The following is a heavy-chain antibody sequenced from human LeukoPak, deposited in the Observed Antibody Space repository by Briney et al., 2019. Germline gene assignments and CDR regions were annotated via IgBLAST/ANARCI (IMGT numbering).Heavy chain of an antibody. J-gene: IGHJ4*02. CDR2: IKEDGSEE. CDR3: ASGGSWYIH. D-gene: IGHD6-13*01. V-gene: IGHV3-7*01. Sequence: GGSLRLSCAASGFTVSNNYLHWVRQAPGKGLEWVANIKEDGSEENYVDSVKGRFTISRDNAKNSLYLQMNSLRVEDTAVYYCASGGSWYIHWAQGTLVTVSS. CDR1: GFTVSNNY.